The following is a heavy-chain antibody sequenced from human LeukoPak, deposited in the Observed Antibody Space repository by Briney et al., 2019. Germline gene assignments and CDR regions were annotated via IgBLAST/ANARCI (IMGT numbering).Heavy chain of an antibody. D-gene: IGHD1-26*01. CDR3: AKEPYSGSYYLFYSDY. V-gene: IGHV3-23*01. CDR1: GFTFSSYA. CDR2: ISGSGGST. Sequence: PGGSLILSCAASGFTFSSYAMSWVRQAPGKGLEWVSAISGSGGSTYYADPVKGRFTIPRDNSKNTLYLQMNSLRAEDTAVYYCAKEPYSGSYYLFYSDYWGQGTLVTVSS. J-gene: IGHJ4*02.